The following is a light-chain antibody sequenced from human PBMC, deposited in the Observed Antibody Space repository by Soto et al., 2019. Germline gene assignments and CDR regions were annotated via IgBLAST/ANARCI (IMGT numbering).Light chain of an antibody. CDR3: QQRSSWPPIT. CDR2: DAS. J-gene: IGKJ5*01. CDR1: QYISSD. Sequence: GLTQYKATLSVSPGERATLSCRASQYISSDLAWYQHKPGQAPRLLIYDASDRATGIPARFSGSGSGTDFTLTISDLEPEDFAIYYCQQRSSWPPITFGHGRLLEI. V-gene: IGKV3-11*01.